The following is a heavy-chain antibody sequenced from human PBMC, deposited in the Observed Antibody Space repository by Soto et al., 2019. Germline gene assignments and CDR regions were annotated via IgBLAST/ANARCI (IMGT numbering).Heavy chain of an antibody. CDR3: ARAGGEWQLAAFDY. V-gene: IGHV1-69*13. CDR1: GGTFSNSA. J-gene: IGHJ4*02. D-gene: IGHD6-6*01. Sequence: GASVKVSCKASGGTFSNSAISWVRQAPGQGLEWLGGSIPLFDTANYAQNFQGRVTFTADESTSTAYMELRSLRSEDTAVYYCARAGGEWQLAAFDYWGQGTLVTVSS. CDR2: SIPLFDTA.